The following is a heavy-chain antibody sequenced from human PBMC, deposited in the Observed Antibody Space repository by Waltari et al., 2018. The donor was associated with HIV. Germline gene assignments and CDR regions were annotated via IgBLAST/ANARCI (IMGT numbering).Heavy chain of an antibody. Sequence: QITLKESGPTLVKPTQTLTLTCTFSGFSLSTSGVGVGWIRQPPGKALEWLALIYWDDDKRYSPSLKSRLTITKDTSKNQVVLTMTNMDPVDTATYYCAHSPNGMVRGVITHYFDYWGQGTLVTVSS. D-gene: IGHD3-10*01. V-gene: IGHV2-5*02. CDR2: IYWDDDK. J-gene: IGHJ4*02. CDR1: GFSLSTSGVG. CDR3: AHSPNGMVRGVITHYFDY.